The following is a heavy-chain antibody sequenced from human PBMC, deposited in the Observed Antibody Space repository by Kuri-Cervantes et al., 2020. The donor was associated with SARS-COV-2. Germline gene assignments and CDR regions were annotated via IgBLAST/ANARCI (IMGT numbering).Heavy chain of an antibody. Sequence: GGALRLSCAAAGFTFSSYGMRRVRQAPGKGLEWVASISSSSSYIYYADSRRSRFTISRYDAKNSLYLQLSSLRAEDTAVYYCARDSEGKYDLWSGYQYYYFYGMDVWGQGTAVTVSS. J-gene: IGHJ6*02. V-gene: IGHV3-21*01. CDR3: ARDSEGKYDLWSGYQYYYFYGMDV. D-gene: IGHD3/OR15-3a*01. CDR2: ISSSSSYI. CDR1: GFTFSSYG.